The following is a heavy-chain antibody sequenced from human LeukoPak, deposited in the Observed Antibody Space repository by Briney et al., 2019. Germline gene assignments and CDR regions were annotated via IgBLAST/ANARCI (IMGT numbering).Heavy chain of an antibody. CDR3: AREGGPYRPLDY. CDR1: GGSITQTNY. V-gene: IGHV4-4*02. J-gene: IGHJ4*02. CDR2: VNLQGST. Sequence: PSETLSLTCGVSGGSITQTNYWTSVRQPPGKGLEWIGEVNLQGSTNYNPSLMGRVAISVDKSENHVSLQLTSVTAADTAVYYCAREGGPYRPLDYSGQGTLVTVSS.